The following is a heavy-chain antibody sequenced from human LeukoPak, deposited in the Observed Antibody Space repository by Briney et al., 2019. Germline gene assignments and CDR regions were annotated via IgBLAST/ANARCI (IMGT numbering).Heavy chain of an antibody. CDR1: GYTFTAYY. V-gene: IGHV1-2*02. J-gene: IGHJ6*03. D-gene: IGHD6-13*01. Sequence: ASVKVSCKASGYTFTAYYIHWLRQAPGQGLEWMGWINPNSGATNYAQKFQDRVTVTRDTSVGTAYMELPGLRSDDTAIYYCARDAIPIAAAGWFRSYYYYMDVWGKGTTVTVSS. CDR2: INPNSGAT. CDR3: ARDAIPIAAAGWFRSYYYYMDV.